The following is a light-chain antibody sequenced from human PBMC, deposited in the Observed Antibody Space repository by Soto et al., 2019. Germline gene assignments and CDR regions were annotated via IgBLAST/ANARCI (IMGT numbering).Light chain of an antibody. CDR2: KAS. CDR3: QQYNSYHLFT. V-gene: IGKV1-5*03. Sequence: DIQMTQSPSTLSASVGDRVTITCRASQSISSWLAWYQQKPGKAPKLLIYKASSLESGVPSRFSGSGSGTEFTLTLRSLQPDDFATYYCQQYNSYHLFTFGPGTKVDIK. CDR1: QSISSW. J-gene: IGKJ3*01.